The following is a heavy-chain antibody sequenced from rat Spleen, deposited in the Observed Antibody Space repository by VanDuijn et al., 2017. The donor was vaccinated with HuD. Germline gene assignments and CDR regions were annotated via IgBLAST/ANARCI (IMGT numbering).Heavy chain of an antibody. CDR3: VRQRWDVMDA. Sequence: EVQLVESGGDLVQPGRSLKLSCAASGVTFSNYGMAWVRQAPKKGLEWVAYISYDGGTTYYRDSVKGRFTISRDNAKSTLYLQMDSLRSEDTATYDCVRQRWDVMDAWGQGASVTVSS. J-gene: IGHJ4*01. V-gene: IGHV5-29*01. CDR2: ISYDGGTT. CDR1: GVTFSNYG.